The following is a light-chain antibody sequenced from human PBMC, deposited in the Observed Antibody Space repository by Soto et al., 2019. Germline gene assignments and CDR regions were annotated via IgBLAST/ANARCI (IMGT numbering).Light chain of an antibody. CDR1: QGISSY. J-gene: IGKJ2*01. Sequence: DIQLTQSPSFLSASVGDRVTITCRASQGISSYLAWYQQKPGKAPKLLIYAASTLQSGVPSRFSGSRSGTEFTLTISSLQPEDVATYYCQQLNSYPYTFGQGTKLEIK. CDR2: AAS. CDR3: QQLNSYPYT. V-gene: IGKV1-9*01.